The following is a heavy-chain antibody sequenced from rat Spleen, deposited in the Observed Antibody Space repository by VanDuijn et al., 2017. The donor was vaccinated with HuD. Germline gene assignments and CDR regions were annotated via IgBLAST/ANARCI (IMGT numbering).Heavy chain of an antibody. CDR3: TSRSMDA. Sequence: EVQLVESGGGLVQPGRSLKLFCAASGFTFNNYWMTWIRQAPGKGLEWVASITNTGSNSYYLDSVKGRFTISRDNAKSTLYLQMNSLRSEDTATYYCTSRSMDAWGQGASVTVSS. CDR2: ITNTGSNS. V-gene: IGHV5-31*01. CDR1: GFTFNNYW. J-gene: IGHJ4*01.